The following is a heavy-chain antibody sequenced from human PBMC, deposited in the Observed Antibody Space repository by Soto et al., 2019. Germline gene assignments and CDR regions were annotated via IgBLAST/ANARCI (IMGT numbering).Heavy chain of an antibody. CDR1: GGSFSGYY. Sequence: SDTLSLTCAVYGGSFSGYYWSWIRQPPGKGLEWIGEINHSGSTNYNPSLKSRVTISVDTSKNQFSLKLSSVTAADTAVYYCATSTYYDFWSGYLGFDPWGQGTLVTVSS. D-gene: IGHD3-3*01. CDR2: INHSGST. J-gene: IGHJ5*02. V-gene: IGHV4-34*01. CDR3: ATSTYYDFWSGYLGFDP.